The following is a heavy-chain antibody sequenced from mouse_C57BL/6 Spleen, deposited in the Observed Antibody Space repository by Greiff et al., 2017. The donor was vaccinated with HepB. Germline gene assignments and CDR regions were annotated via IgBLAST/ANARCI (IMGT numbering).Heavy chain of an antibody. CDR3: ARWDGNLWYFDV. J-gene: IGHJ1*03. CDR2: INPGSGGT. D-gene: IGHD2-1*01. V-gene: IGHV1-54*01. Sequence: QVQLQQSGAELVRPGPSVKVSCKASGYAFTNYLIEWVKQRPGQGLEWIGVINPGSGGTNYNEKFKGKATLTADKSSSTAYMQLSSLTSEDSAVYFCARWDGNLWYFDVWGTGTTVTVSS. CDR1: GYAFTNYL.